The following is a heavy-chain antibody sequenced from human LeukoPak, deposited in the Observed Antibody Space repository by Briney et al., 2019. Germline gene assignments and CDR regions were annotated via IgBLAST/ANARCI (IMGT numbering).Heavy chain of an antibody. CDR3: ARLREIPVFGVVTKSTSYFDY. Sequence: PGGSLRLSCAASGFTFSSYWMSWVRQAPGKGLEWVANIKQDGSEKYYVDSVKGRFTIFRDNAKNSLYLQMNSLRAEDTAVYYCARLREIPVFGVVTKSTSYFDYWGQGTLVTVSS. CDR1: GFTFSSYW. V-gene: IGHV3-7*01. CDR2: IKQDGSEK. D-gene: IGHD3-3*01. J-gene: IGHJ4*02.